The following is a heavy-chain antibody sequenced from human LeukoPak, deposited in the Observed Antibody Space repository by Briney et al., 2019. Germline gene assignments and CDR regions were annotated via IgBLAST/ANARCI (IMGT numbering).Heavy chain of an antibody. CDR1: GCSISNYY. CDR2: IYTSGST. Sequence: KPSETLSLTCPVSGCSISNYYWSWIRQPAGEGLEWIGRIYTSGSTNYNPSLKSRVTMSVDTSKNQFSLKLSSVTAADTAVYYCARDRGNWNYPLDYWGQGTLVTVSS. CDR3: ARDRGNWNYPLDY. J-gene: IGHJ4*02. V-gene: IGHV4-4*07. D-gene: IGHD1-7*01.